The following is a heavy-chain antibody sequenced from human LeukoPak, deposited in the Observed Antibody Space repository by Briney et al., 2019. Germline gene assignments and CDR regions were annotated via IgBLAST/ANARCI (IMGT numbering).Heavy chain of an antibody. V-gene: IGHV4-59*01. Sequence: SETLSLTCTVSGGSISSYYWSWIRQPPGKGLEWIGYIYYSGSTNYNPSPKSRVTISVDTSKNQFSLKLSSVTAADTAVYYCARTVSGSYYVFDYWGQGTLVTVSS. J-gene: IGHJ4*02. CDR3: ARTVSGSYYVFDY. CDR1: GGSISSYY. D-gene: IGHD1-26*01. CDR2: IYYSGST.